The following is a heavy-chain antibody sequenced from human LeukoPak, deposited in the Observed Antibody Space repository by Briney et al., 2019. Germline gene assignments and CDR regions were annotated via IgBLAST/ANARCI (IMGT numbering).Heavy chain of an antibody. Sequence: GESLRISYKASGYSFTSTYWIGRVPQMPGKGLEWMGIIYPGDSDTKYSPSIQGQVTISADKSITTGYLQWSSLRASDTAMYYCARVQWGVDYWGQGTLVTVSS. CDR3: ARVQWGVDY. CDR2: IYPGDSDT. V-gene: IGHV5-51*01. J-gene: IGHJ4*02. D-gene: IGHD1-1*01. CDR1: GYSFTSTYW.